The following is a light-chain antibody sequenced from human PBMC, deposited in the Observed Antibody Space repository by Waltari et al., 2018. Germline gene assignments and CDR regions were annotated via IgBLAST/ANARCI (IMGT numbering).Light chain of an antibody. CDR1: RSDVRGSNC. CDR3: SSYTSSSPVV. V-gene: IGLV2-14*01. J-gene: IGLJ2*01. Sequence: QSALTQPASVSESPGQSITTPCTGTRSDVRGSNCVSRYQQHPGKAPKLMIYDVSKRPSGVSNRFSGSKSGNTASLTISGLQAEDEADYYCSSYTSSSPVVFGGGTKLTVL. CDR2: DVS.